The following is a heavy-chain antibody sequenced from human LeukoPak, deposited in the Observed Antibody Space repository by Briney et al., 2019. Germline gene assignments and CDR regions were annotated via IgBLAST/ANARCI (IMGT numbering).Heavy chain of an antibody. CDR2: IRYDGSNK. Sequence: GGSLRLSCAASGFTFSSYAMHWVRQAPGKGLEWVAFIRYDGSNKYYADSVKGQFTISRDNSKNTLYLQMHRLRAEDTAVYYCARERQLERLAFGKEGSAFDYWGQGTLVTVSS. CDR1: GFTFSSYA. J-gene: IGHJ4*02. V-gene: IGHV3-30*02. D-gene: IGHD1-1*01. CDR3: ARERQLERLAFGKEGSAFDY.